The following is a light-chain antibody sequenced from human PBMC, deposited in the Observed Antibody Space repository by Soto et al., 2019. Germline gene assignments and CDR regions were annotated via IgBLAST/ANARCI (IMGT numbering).Light chain of an antibody. CDR2: SNN. Sequence: QSVLTQPPSASGTPGQRVTISCSGSSSNIGSNTVNWYQQLPGTAPKILIYSNNQRPSGVPDRFSGSKSGTSASLAISVLQSEDEADYYCAAWDDSLNGSYVFGTGTKVTVL. CDR3: AAWDDSLNGSYV. CDR1: SSNIGSNT. V-gene: IGLV1-44*01. J-gene: IGLJ1*01.